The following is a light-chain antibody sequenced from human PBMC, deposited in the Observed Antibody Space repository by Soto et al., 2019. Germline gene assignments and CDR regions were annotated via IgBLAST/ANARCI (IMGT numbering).Light chain of an antibody. CDR3: VQRSTWPWT. CDR2: DTF. V-gene: IGKV3-11*01. J-gene: IGKJ1*01. Sequence: IVLTQSPATLSLSPGARATLSCRAGQSVSNYLAWYQQKPGQAPRLLIYDTFNRATGIPARFIDSGSGTDFTLTISSREPEDLAVYFCVQRSTWPWTSGQGTKVEIK. CDR1: QSVSNY.